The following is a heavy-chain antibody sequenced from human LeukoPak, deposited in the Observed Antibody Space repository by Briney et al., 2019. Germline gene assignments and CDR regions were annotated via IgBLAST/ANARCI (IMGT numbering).Heavy chain of an antibody. D-gene: IGHD6-6*01. CDR3: ARGHSLGIAARLWFDP. Sequence: SETLSLICTVSGGSISSGGYYWSCIRQHPGKGLEWIGYIYYSGSTYYNPSLKSRVTISVDTSKNQFSLKLSSVTAADTAVYYCARGHSLGIAARLWFDPWGQGTLVTVSS. J-gene: IGHJ5*02. CDR2: IYYSGST. CDR1: GGSISSGGYY. V-gene: IGHV4-31*03.